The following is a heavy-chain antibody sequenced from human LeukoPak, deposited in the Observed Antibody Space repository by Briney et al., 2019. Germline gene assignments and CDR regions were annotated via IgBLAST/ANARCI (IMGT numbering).Heavy chain of an antibody. CDR1: GGSISSYY. D-gene: IGHD3-9*01. J-gene: IGHJ4*02. Sequence: SETLSLTCTVSGGSISSYYWSWIRQPPGKGLEWIGYIYYSGSTNYNPSLKSRLTISVDTSKNQFSLKLSSVTAADTAVYYCARMGRYFDWLLPDYWGQGTLVTVSS. CDR2: IYYSGST. V-gene: IGHV4-59*01. CDR3: ARMGRYFDWLLPDY.